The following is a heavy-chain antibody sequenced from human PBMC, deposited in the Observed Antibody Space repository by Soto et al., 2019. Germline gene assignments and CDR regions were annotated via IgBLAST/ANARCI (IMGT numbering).Heavy chain of an antibody. CDR1: GYTFTSYD. Sequence: GASVKVSCKASGYTFTSYDINWVRQATGQGLEWMGWMNPNSGNTGYAQKFQGRVTMTRNTPISTAYMELSSLRSEDTAVYYCARARGRWLQFYGMDVWGQGTTVTVSS. D-gene: IGHD5-12*01. CDR3: ARARGRWLQFYGMDV. CDR2: MNPNSGNT. J-gene: IGHJ6*02. V-gene: IGHV1-8*01.